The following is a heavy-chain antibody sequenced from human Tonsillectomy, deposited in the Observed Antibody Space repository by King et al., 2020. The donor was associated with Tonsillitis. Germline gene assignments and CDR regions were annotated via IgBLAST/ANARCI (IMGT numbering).Heavy chain of an antibody. CDR1: GFTFISYA. D-gene: IGHD3-16*01. CDR2: LSGGGGSS. CDR3: AKDSSEADRWGA. J-gene: IGHJ5*02. Sequence: VQLVESGGGLVQPGGSLRLSCTASGFTFISYAMSWVRPVPGKGLEGVSGLSGGGGSSYYADSVKGRFTISRDNSKNTLCLQMKSRRVEDRAVYYCAKDSSEADRWGAWGQGTLVTVSS. V-gene: IGHV3-23*04.